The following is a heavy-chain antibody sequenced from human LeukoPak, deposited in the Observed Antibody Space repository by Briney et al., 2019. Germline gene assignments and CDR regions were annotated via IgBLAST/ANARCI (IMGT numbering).Heavy chain of an antibody. V-gene: IGHV3-7*02. CDR1: GFTFSSYW. Sequence: GGSLRLSCAASGFTFSSYWMSWVRQAPGKGLEWVANIKQDGSEKYYVDSVKGRFTISRDNAKNSLYLQMNSLRAEDTAVYYCARVGCSGGSCYSGSGPFDPWGQGTLVTVSS. D-gene: IGHD2-15*01. CDR3: ARVGCSGGSCYSGSGPFDP. J-gene: IGHJ5*02. CDR2: IKQDGSEK.